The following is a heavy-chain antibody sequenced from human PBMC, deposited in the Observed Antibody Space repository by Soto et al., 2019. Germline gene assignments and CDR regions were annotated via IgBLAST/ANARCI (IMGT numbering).Heavy chain of an antibody. J-gene: IGHJ4*02. CDR1: GFNFSNHW. CDR3: ANGQQQLDFDY. Sequence: PGGSLRLSCAASGFNFSNHWMHWVRQRPGEGLVWVSRITSDGKSKAYAESVKGRFAISRDNSKNTLYLQMNSLRAEDTAVYYCANGQQQLDFDYWGQGTLVTVSS. CDR2: ITSDGKSK. V-gene: IGHV3-74*01. D-gene: IGHD6-13*01.